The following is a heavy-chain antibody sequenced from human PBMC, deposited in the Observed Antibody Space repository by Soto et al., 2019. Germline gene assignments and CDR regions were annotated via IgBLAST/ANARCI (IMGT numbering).Heavy chain of an antibody. Sequence: QVQLVESGGGVVQPGRSLRLSCAASGFTFSSYAMHWVRQAPGKGLEWVAVISYDGSNKYYADSVKGRFTISRDNSKNTLYLQMHSLRAEDTAVYYCARDALTIFGVVGPGYFDYWGQGTLVAVCS. V-gene: IGHV3-30-3*01. CDR1: GFTFSSYA. D-gene: IGHD3-3*01. CDR2: ISYDGSNK. J-gene: IGHJ4*02. CDR3: ARDALTIFGVVGPGYFDY.